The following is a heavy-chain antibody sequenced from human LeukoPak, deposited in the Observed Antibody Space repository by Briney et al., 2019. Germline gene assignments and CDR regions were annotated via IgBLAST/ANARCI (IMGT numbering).Heavy chain of an antibody. Sequence: PGGSLRLSCAASESTSGMSWMTWVRQAPGKGLEWVANMKQDGSEIYYVDSVKGRFTISRDDAKNSLFLQMNSLRAEDTAVYYCARDIYAGAYWGQGTLVTVSS. CDR1: ESTSGMSW. V-gene: IGHV3-7*01. J-gene: IGHJ4*02. CDR2: MKQDGSEI. CDR3: ARDIYAGAY. D-gene: IGHD2-2*02.